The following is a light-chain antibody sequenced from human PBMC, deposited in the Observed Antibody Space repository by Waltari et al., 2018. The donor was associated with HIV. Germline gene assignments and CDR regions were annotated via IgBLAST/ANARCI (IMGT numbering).Light chain of an antibody. J-gene: IGKJ1*01. Sequence: DIQMTQSPSSLSASVGDRVTITCRASQSISSYLNWYQQKPGKAPKLLIYAASSLQSGVPSRFSGSGSGTDFTLTISSLQPEDFATYYCQQYNSYSPWTFGQGTKVDI. V-gene: IGKV1-39*01. CDR2: AAS. CDR3: QQYNSYSPWT. CDR1: QSISSY.